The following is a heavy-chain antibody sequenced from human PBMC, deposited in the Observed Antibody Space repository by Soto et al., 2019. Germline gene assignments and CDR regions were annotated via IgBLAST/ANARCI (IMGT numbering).Heavy chain of an antibody. V-gene: IGHV1-69*06. CDR2: IIPNFGTA. CDR1: GGTFSSYA. D-gene: IGHD3-10*01. J-gene: IGHJ6*02. Sequence: QVQLVQSGAEVKKPGSSVKVSCKASGGTFSSYAISWVRQAPGQGLEWMGGIIPNFGTANYAQKFQGRVTITADKSTSTAYMELSSLRSEDTAVYYCARGRVGESPRSSSYYYGMEVWGQGTTVTVSS. CDR3: ARGRVGESPRSSSYYYGMEV.